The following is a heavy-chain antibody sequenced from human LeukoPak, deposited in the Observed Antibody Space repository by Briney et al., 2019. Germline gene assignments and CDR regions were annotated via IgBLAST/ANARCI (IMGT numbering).Heavy chain of an antibody. CDR2: IYYSGST. J-gene: IGHJ4*02. V-gene: IGHV4-59*08. CDR3: SVDGSGAVSDY. CDR1: GGSISSYY. Sequence: SETLSLTCTVSGGSISSYYWSWIRQPPGKGLEWIGYIYYSGSTNYNPSLKSRVTISVDTSKNQFSLKLSSVTAADTAVYYCSVDGSGAVSDYWGQGTLVTVSS. D-gene: IGHD3-10*01.